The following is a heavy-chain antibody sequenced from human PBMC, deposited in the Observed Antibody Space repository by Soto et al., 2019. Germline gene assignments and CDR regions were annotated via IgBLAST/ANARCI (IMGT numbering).Heavy chain of an antibody. Sequence: SETLSLTCTISGGSISVYYLSWIRQSPRQGLEWIGYVYDNGRPYYSPSLKSRVTISADTSKNQISRKLTSATSADTAVNHRTGGVGSSPPRYWGRGTLVTVYS. V-gene: IGHV4-59*01. CDR3: TGGVGSSPPRY. CDR2: VYDNGRP. D-gene: IGHD3-9*01. J-gene: IGHJ4*01. CDR1: GGSISVYY.